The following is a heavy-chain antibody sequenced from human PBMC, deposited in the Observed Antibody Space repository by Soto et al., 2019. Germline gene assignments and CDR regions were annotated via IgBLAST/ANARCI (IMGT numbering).Heavy chain of an antibody. CDR3: AKDLVYSSSSGRAHFDY. CDR1: GFTFSSYA. CDR2: ISGSGGSS. V-gene: IGHV3-23*01. J-gene: IGHJ4*02. D-gene: IGHD6-6*01. Sequence: VQLLESGGGLVQPGGSLRLSCAASGFTFSSYAMRWVRQAPGKGLEWVSAISGSGGSSYYADSVKGRFTISRDNSKNTLYLQMNSLRAEDTAVYYCAKDLVYSSSSGRAHFDYWGQGTLVTVSS.